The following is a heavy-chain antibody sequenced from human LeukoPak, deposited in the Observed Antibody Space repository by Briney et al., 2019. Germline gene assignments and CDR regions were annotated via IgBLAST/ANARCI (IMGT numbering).Heavy chain of an antibody. CDR1: GGSISSSSAC. CDR3: ASYHWNSIDY. D-gene: IGHD1-1*01. CDR2: MCYSGST. Sequence: PSETLSLTCTVSGGSISSSSACWGWIRQPPGKGLEWIGSMCYSGSTYYNPSLKSRVTISTDTSKNQFSLRLSSVTAADTAVYYCASYHWNSIDYWGRGTLVTVSS. V-gene: IGHV4-39*01. J-gene: IGHJ4*02.